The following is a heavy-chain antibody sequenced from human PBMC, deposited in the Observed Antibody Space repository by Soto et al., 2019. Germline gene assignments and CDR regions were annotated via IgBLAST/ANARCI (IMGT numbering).Heavy chain of an antibody. D-gene: IGHD6-19*01. V-gene: IGHV3-48*03. CDR1: GFTFSSYE. CDR3: ARDSSGWYLSSYDY. J-gene: IGHJ4*02. CDR2: ISSSGSTI. Sequence: LRLSCAASGFTFSSYEMNWVRQAPGKGLEWVSYISSSGSTIYYADSVKGRFTISRDNAKNSLYLQMNSLRAEDTAVYYCARDSSGWYLSSYDYWGQVTLVTVSS.